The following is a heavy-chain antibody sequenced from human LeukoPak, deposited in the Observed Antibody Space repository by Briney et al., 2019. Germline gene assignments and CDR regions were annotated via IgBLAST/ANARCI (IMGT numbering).Heavy chain of an antibody. J-gene: IGHJ4*02. CDR3: AREDTAMVLYYFDY. D-gene: IGHD5-18*01. Sequence: GGCLRLSCAASGFTFSSYSMNWVRQAPGKGLEWVSSISSSSSYICYADSVKGRITISRDNAKNSLYLQMNSLRAEDTAVYYCAREDTAMVLYYFDYWGQGTRVTVSS. V-gene: IGHV3-21*01. CDR2: ISSSSSYI. CDR1: GFTFSSYS.